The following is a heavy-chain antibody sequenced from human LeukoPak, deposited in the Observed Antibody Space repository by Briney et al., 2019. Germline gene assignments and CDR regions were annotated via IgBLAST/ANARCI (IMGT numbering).Heavy chain of an antibody. CDR1: GFTFSSYA. V-gene: IGHV3-23*01. CDR3: AKDRELTTVTTLVY. D-gene: IGHD4-17*01. J-gene: IGHJ4*02. CDR2: ISGSGGST. Sequence: PGGSLRLSCAASGFTFSSYAVSWVRQAPGKGLEWVSAISGSGGSTYYADSVKGRFTISRDNSKNTLYLQMNSLRAEDTAVYYCAKDRELTTVTTLVYWGQGTLVTVSS.